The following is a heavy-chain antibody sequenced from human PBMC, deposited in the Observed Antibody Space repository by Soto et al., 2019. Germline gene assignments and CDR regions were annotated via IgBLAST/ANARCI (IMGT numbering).Heavy chain of an antibody. CDR1: SYTFTSYG. D-gene: IGHD4-4*01. CDR2: ITAYNGNT. V-gene: IGHV1-18*01. J-gene: IGHJ6*02. Sequence: ASVRVSCKASSYTFTSYGFSWVRQAPGQGLEWMGWITAYNGNTKYAQKWQGRVTITRDTSASTAYMELSSLRSEDTAVYYCSSSYSNYALIDYYYYGMDVWGQGTTVTVSS. CDR3: SSSYSNYALIDYYYYGMDV.